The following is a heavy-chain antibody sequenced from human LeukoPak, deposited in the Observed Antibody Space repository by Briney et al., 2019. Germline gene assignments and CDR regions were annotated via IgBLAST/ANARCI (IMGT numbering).Heavy chain of an antibody. CDR3: AGGTWLRFHD. J-gene: IGHJ4*02. D-gene: IGHD5-12*01. Sequence: SETLSLTCTVSGASITSSHWSWIRQSPEKGLGWIGFISDSGNTNYNPSLQSRVTISADTSKNHFSLKLSSVTAADMAVYYCAGGTWLRFHDWGRGTLVSVSS. V-gene: IGHV4-59*01. CDR1: GASITSSH. CDR2: ISDSGNT.